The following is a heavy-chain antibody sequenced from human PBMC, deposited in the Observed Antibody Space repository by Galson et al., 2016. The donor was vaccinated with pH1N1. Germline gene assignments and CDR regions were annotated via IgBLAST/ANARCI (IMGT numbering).Heavy chain of an antibody. Sequence: SLRLSCATSGFRFDDYAMHWVRQAPGKGLEWVANIKTDGSEKYYVDSVKGRFTISRDNAKNSLYLQMNSLRAEDTAVYYCVRAIGSYGSYWGQGTLVTVSS. CDR1: GFRFDDYA. J-gene: IGHJ4*02. D-gene: IGHD4-17*01. V-gene: IGHV3-7*03. CDR3: VRAIGSYGSY. CDR2: IKTDGSEK.